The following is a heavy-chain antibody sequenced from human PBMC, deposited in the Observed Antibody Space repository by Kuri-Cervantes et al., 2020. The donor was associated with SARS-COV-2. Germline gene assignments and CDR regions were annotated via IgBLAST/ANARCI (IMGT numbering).Heavy chain of an antibody. Sequence: GESLKISCAASGFTFSSYSMNWVRQAPGKGLEWVSSISSSSSYIYYADSVKGRFTISRDNSKNTLYLQMNSLRAEDTAVYYCARDWLGYCSGGSCYAFDYWGQGTLVTVSS. CDR3: ARDWLGYCSGGSCYAFDY. J-gene: IGHJ4*02. CDR1: GFTFSSYS. D-gene: IGHD2-15*01. CDR2: ISSSSSYI. V-gene: IGHV3-21*01.